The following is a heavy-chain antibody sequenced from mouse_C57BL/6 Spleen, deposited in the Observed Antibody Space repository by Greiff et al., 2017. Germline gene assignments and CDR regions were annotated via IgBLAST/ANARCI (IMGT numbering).Heavy chain of an antibody. V-gene: IGHV5-6*01. Sequence: DVQVVESWGDLVKPGGSLKLSCAASGFTFSSYGMSWVRPTPDKRLALVATISSGGIYTYYPDSVKGRFTISRDNAKNTLYLQRSSLKSEDTAMYYCASPLLYYDYDGFAYWGQGTLVTVSA. J-gene: IGHJ3*01. CDR1: GFTFSSYG. CDR3: ASPLLYYDYDGFAY. D-gene: IGHD2-4*01. CDR2: ISSGGIYT.